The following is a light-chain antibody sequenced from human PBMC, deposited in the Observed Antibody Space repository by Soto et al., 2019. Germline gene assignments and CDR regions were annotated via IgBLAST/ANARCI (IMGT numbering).Light chain of an antibody. Sequence: QSALTQPASVSGSPGQSITISCTGTRSDVGGYNYVSWYQQHPGKAPKLTIYEVSNRPSGVSNRFSGSKSGNTASLTISGLQAEDEADYYCSSYTSSSVYVFGTGTKVTVL. CDR3: SSYTSSSVYV. CDR2: EVS. V-gene: IGLV2-14*01. J-gene: IGLJ1*01. CDR1: RSDVGGYNY.